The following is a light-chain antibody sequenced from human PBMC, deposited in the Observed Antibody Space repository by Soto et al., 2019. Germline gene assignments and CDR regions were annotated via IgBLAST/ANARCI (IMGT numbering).Light chain of an antibody. Sequence: QSVLTQPPSVSGAPGQRVTISCTGSSSNIGARHDVNWYQQLPGSAPQLLIYANNNRPSGVPDRFSGSQSGTSASLAITGLQAEDEADYYCQSYDRNLSVIFGGGTKLTVL. V-gene: IGLV1-40*01. CDR3: QSYDRNLSVI. CDR1: SSNIGARHD. CDR2: ANN. J-gene: IGLJ2*01.